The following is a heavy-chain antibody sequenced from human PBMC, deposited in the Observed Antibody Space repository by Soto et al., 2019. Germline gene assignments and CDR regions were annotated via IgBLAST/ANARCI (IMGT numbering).Heavy chain of an antibody. CDR1: GGSIISYY. Sequence: SVTLSLTCTVSGGSIISYYWSWILQPTGKGLEWIGYIYYSGSTNYNPSLKSRVAISVDTSKNQFSLKLSSVTAADTAVYYCARDGAGRYYDILTGYYYYYGMDVWGQGTTVTVSS. CDR3: ARDGAGRYYDILTGYYYYYGMDV. V-gene: IGHV4-59*01. J-gene: IGHJ6*02. D-gene: IGHD3-9*01. CDR2: IYYSGST.